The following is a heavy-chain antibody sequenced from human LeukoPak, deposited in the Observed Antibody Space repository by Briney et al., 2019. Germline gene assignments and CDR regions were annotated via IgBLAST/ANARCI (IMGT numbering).Heavy chain of an antibody. V-gene: IGHV3-64*01. CDR2: ITTNGGRT. Sequence: GGSLRLSCAASGFTSSSYTMHWVRQAPGKGLEYVSAITTNGGRTYYANSFKGRFTISRDNSKSTLYLQMGSLRTEDMAVYYCARGRLVVTALDYWGQGTLVTVSS. J-gene: IGHJ4*02. D-gene: IGHD2-21*02. CDR3: ARGRLVVTALDY. CDR1: GFTSSSYT.